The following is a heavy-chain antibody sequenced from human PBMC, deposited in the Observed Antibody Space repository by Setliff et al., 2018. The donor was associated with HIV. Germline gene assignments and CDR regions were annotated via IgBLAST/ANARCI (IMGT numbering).Heavy chain of an antibody. CDR1: GGSFSGYY. J-gene: IGHJ4*02. CDR2: INHSGST. D-gene: IGHD4-17*01. Sequence: SETLSLTCAVFGGSFSGYYWSWIRQPPGKGLEWIGEINHSGSTDYNPSLKSRVTISVDTSKNQFSLNLSSVTAADTAVYYCARYDYGDFDYWGQGTPVPVSS. V-gene: IGHV4-34*01. CDR3: ARYDYGDFDY.